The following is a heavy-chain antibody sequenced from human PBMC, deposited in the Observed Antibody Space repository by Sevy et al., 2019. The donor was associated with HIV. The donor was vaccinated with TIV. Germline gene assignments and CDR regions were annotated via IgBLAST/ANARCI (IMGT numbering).Heavy chain of an antibody. CDR3: ARHMDSGTYGHPGFDY. CDR2: MYYSGST. D-gene: IGHD1-26*01. Sequence: SETLSLTCTVSGGSISSSSYYWGCIRQPPGKGLEWIGRMYYSGSTYYNPSLKSRVTISVDTFMNQFSLKLSSVTAADTAVYYCARHMDSGTYGHPGFDYWGQGTLVTVSS. J-gene: IGHJ4*02. V-gene: IGHV4-39*01. CDR1: GGSISSSSYY.